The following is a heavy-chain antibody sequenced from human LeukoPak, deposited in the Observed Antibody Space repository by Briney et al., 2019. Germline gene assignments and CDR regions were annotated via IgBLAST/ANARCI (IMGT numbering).Heavy chain of an antibody. J-gene: IGHJ3*02. Sequence: PGGSLTLACAAFGFTFSSYWISWVRQAPGEGREWVANIKQDGSEKYYVDSVKGRFTISRDNAKNSLYLQMNSLRAEDTAVYYCARERYQLLLGNDAFDIWGQGTMVTVSS. D-gene: IGHD2-2*01. CDR3: ARERYQLLLGNDAFDI. CDR1: GFTFSSYW. CDR2: IKQDGSEK. V-gene: IGHV3-7*04.